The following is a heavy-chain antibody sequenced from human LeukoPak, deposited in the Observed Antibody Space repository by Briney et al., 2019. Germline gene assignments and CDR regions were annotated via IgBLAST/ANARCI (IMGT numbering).Heavy chain of an antibody. CDR1: GFTFSNYG. CDR2: IRYDGSNK. CDR3: ARQTRAYSGSYWGL. D-gene: IGHD1-26*01. V-gene: IGHV3-30*02. J-gene: IGHJ4*02. Sequence: PGGSLRLSCAASGFTFSNYGMHWVRQAPGKGLEWVASIRYDGSNKYYADSVQGRFTISRDNSRDTLYLQMNSLRAEDTAVYYCARQTRAYSGSYWGLWGQGTLVTVSS.